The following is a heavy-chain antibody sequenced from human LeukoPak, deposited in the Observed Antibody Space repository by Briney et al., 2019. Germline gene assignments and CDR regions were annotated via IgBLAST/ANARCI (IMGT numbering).Heavy chain of an antibody. D-gene: IGHD5-18*01. CDR2: ISTGGTYI. V-gene: IGHV3-21*01. CDR3: ARDNWIQLWLRAGMDV. CDR1: GFTFSTYY. Sequence: GVSLRLSCAASGFTFSTYYMNWVRQAPGKGLEWVSSISTGGTYIYYADSVKGRFTISRDNAKNSLYLQMNSLRAEDTAVYYCARDNWIQLWLRAGMDVWGQGTTVTVSS. J-gene: IGHJ6*02.